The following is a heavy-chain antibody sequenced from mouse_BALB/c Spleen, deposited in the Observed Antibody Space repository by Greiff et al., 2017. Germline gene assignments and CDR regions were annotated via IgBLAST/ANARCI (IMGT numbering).Heavy chain of an antibody. CDR3: ARSDGNYWFAY. CDR2: IYPGSGST. D-gene: IGHD2-1*01. J-gene: IGHJ3*01. CDR1: GYNFTSYW. V-gene: IGHV1-55*01. Sequence: QVQLQQPGAELVKPGTSVKLSCKASGYNFTSYWINWVKLRPGQGLEWIGDIYPGSGSTNYNEKFKSKATLTVDTSSSTAYMQLSSLASEDSALYYCARSDGNYWFAYWGQGTLVTVSA.